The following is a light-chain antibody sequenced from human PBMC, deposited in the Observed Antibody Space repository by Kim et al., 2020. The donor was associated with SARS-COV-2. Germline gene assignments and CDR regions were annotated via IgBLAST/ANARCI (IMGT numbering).Light chain of an antibody. J-gene: IGLJ3*02. CDR1: STDVGRYNS. CDR3: SSYTATTTWV. Sequence: QSALTQPASVSGSPGQSITISCTGTSTDVGRYNSVSWYQQDPGKAPKLIIYEVSNRPSGVSNRFSGSKSGNTASLTISGLQADDEADYYCSSYTATTTWVFGGGTKLTVL. V-gene: IGLV2-14*01. CDR2: EVS.